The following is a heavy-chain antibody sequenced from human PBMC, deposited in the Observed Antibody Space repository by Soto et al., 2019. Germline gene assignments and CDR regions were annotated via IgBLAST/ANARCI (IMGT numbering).Heavy chain of an antibody. CDR2: IYYSGST. CDR1: GGSISSSSYY. Sequence: PSETLSLTCTVSGGSISSSSYYWGWIRQPPGKGLEWIGSIYYSGSTYYNPSLKSRVTISVDTSKNQFSLKLSSVTAADTAVYYCASRGYSYGRGGYFDYWGQGTLVTVSS. CDR3: ASRGYSYGRGGYFDY. J-gene: IGHJ4*02. D-gene: IGHD5-18*01. V-gene: IGHV4-39*01.